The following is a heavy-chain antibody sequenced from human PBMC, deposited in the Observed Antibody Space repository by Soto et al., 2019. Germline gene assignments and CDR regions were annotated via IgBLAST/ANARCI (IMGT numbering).Heavy chain of an antibody. CDR3: TTTGRYCSSTSCDYYYYYMDV. V-gene: IGHV3-15*01. D-gene: IGHD2-2*01. J-gene: IGHJ6*03. CDR1: GFTFSNAW. Sequence: GGSLRLSCAASGFTFSNAWMSWVRQAPGKGLEWVGRIKSKTDGGTTDYAAPVKGRFTISRDDSKNTLYLQMNSLKTEDTAVYYCTTTGRYCSSTSCDYYYYYMDVWGKGTTVTVSS. CDR2: IKSKTDGGTT.